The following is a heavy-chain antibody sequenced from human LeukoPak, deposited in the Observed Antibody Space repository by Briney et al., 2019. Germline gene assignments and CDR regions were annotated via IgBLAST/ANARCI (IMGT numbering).Heavy chain of an antibody. CDR3: TRAVPHTDY. CDR2: IRGKVYGGTT. V-gene: IGHV3-49*04. D-gene: IGHD6-19*01. CDR1: GFTFGDFT. J-gene: IGHJ4*02. Sequence: GGSLRLSCTASGFTFGDFTLGWVRQAPGKGLEWLGSIRGKVYGGTTEYAASVKGRFTFSRDDSKSIAYLQMNSLKTEDTAVYYCTRAVPHTDYWGQGTVVTVSS.